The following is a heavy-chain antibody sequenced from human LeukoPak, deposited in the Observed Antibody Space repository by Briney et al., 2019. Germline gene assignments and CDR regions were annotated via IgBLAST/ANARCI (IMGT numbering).Heavy chain of an antibody. CDR3: AKEEEGDSSGYYSIGAFDI. D-gene: IGHD3-22*01. CDR2: ISFDGSEK. CDR1: GFTFTTYG. V-gene: IGHV3-30*18. Sequence: PGGSLRLSCAVSGFTFTTYGMHWVRQAPGKGLEWVALISFDGSEKYYADSVKGRFTISRDNSKNTLYLQMNSVRAEDTAVYYCAKEEEGDSSGYYSIGAFDIWGQGTMVTVSS. J-gene: IGHJ3*02.